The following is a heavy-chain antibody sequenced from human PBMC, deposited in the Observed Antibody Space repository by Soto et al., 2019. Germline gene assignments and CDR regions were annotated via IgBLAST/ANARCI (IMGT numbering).Heavy chain of an antibody. V-gene: IGHV1-2*04. Sequence: SVKLCWEACGDAFTGRYMHWVRQAPGQGLEWMGWINPNSGGTNYAQKFQGWVTMTRDTSISTAYMELSRLRSDDTAVYYCARGDRSWHPYYYYGMDVWGQGTTVTVSS. D-gene: IGHD6-13*01. CDR2: INPNSGGT. CDR3: ARGDRSWHPYYYYGMDV. CDR1: GDAFTGRY. J-gene: IGHJ6*02.